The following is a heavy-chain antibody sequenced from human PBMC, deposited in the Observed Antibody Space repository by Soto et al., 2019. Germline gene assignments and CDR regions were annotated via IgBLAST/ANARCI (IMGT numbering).Heavy chain of an antibody. CDR1: GFTFGDYA. CDR3: TRDIVVVPAASSYHYYYYSMDV. D-gene: IGHD2-2*01. J-gene: IGHJ6*02. V-gene: IGHV3-49*04. Sequence: GGSLRLSCTASGFTFGDYAMSWVRQAPGKGLEWVGFIRSKAYGGTTEYAASVIGRFTISRDDSKSIAYLQMNGLQTEDTAVYYCTRDIVVVPAASSYHYYYYSMDVWGQGTTVTVSS. CDR2: IRSKAYGGTT.